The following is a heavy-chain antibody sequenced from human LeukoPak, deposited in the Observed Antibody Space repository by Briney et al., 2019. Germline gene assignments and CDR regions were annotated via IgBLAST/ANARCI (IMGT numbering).Heavy chain of an antibody. CDR2: ISGSGGST. Sequence: GSLRLSCAASGFTFSSYAMSWVRQAPGKGLEWVSAISGSGGSTYYADSVKGRFTISRDNSKNTLYLQMNSLRAEDTAVYYCAKMGCEITMIPNWFDPWGQGTLVTVSS. CDR1: GFTFSSYA. V-gene: IGHV3-23*01. CDR3: AKMGCEITMIPNWFDP. D-gene: IGHD3-22*01. J-gene: IGHJ5*02.